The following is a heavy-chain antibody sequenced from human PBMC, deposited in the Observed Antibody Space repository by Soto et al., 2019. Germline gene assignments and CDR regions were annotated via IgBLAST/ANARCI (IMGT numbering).Heavy chain of an antibody. J-gene: IGHJ4*02. CDR3: ARAGYCSGGSCSSLYYFDS. D-gene: IGHD2-15*01. Sequence: QVQLQESGPGLVKPSQTLSLTCTVSGGSISSGGYYWSWIRQHPGKGLEWIGYIYYSGSTYYNPSLMSPGTISVDTSKHLFSLKLSSVTAAHTAVYYCARAGYCSGGSCSSLYYFDSWGQGTLVTVSS. CDR1: GGSISSGGYY. CDR2: IYYSGST. V-gene: IGHV4-31*01.